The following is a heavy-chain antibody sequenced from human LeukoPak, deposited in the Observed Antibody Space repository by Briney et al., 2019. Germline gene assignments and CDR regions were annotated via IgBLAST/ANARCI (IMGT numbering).Heavy chain of an antibody. Sequence: GGSLRLSCAASGFIVSSNYMNWVRQAPGKGLEWVSVIYTDGSTYYADSVKGRFTISRDISRNTVHLQMSSLRAGDTAVYYCAGDPHGYNSYFDYWGQGTLVTVSS. J-gene: IGHJ4*02. CDR2: IYTDGST. D-gene: IGHD5-24*01. CDR1: GFIVSSNY. V-gene: IGHV3-53*01. CDR3: AGDPHGYNSYFDY.